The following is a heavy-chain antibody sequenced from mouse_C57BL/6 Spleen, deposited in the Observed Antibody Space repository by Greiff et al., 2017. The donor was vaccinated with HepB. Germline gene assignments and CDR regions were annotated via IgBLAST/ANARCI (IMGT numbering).Heavy chain of an antibody. CDR2: IHPNSGST. CDR3: AYYDYDEMDY. J-gene: IGHJ4*01. D-gene: IGHD2-4*01. V-gene: IGHV1-64*01. Sequence: QVQLQQSGAELVKPGASVKLSCKASGYTFTSYWMHWVKQRPGQGLEWIGMIHPNSGSTNYNEKFKSKATLTVDKSSSTAYMQLSSLTSEDSAVYYCAYYDYDEMDYWGQGTSVTVSS. CDR1: GYTFTSYW.